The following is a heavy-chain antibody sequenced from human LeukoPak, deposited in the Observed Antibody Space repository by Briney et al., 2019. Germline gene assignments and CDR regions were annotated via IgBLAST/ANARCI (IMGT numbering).Heavy chain of an antibody. CDR1: GFTFSSYS. D-gene: IGHD6-13*01. Sequence: GGSLRLSCAASGFTFSSYSMNWVRQAPGKGLEWVSYISSSSTIYYADSVKGRFTISRDNSKNTLYLQMNSLRAEDTAVYYCAKEQQLVLSAYYYYYMDVWGKGTTVTVSS. V-gene: IGHV3-48*01. CDR2: ISSSSTI. CDR3: AKEQQLVLSAYYYYYMDV. J-gene: IGHJ6*03.